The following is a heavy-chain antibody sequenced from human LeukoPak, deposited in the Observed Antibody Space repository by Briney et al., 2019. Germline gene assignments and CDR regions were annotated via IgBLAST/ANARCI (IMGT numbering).Heavy chain of an antibody. Sequence: GGSLRLSCTVSGFTVSSNSMSWVRQAPGKGLEWVSFIYSDNTHYSDSAKGRFTISRDNAKNSLYLQMNSLRAEDTAVYYCAELGITMIGGVWGKGTTVTISS. J-gene: IGHJ6*04. CDR3: AELGITMIGGV. V-gene: IGHV3-53*01. D-gene: IGHD3-10*02. CDR1: GFTVSSNS. CDR2: IYSDNT.